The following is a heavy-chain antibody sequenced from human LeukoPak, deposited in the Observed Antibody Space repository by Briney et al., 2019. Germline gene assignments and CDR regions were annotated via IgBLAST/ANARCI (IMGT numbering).Heavy chain of an antibody. D-gene: IGHD2-15*01. Sequence: SQTLSLTCAISGDSVSSNSAVWNWLRQSPSRGLEWLGRTYYRSKWYNDYAVSVKSRITVNPDTSKNQFSLQLNSVTPEGTAVYYCARDTGAAVSTFDIWGQGTMVTVSS. CDR3: ARDTGAAVSTFDI. CDR2: TYYRSKWYN. J-gene: IGHJ3*02. CDR1: GDSVSSNSAV. V-gene: IGHV6-1*01.